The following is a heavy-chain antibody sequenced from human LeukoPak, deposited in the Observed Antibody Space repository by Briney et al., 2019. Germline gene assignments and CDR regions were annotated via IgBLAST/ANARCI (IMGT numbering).Heavy chain of an antibody. D-gene: IGHD5-18*01. CDR3: AKSLDTAMVLKFFDY. Sequence: GGSLRLSGAASGFTFSSYAMSWVRQAPGKGLEWVSGISDSGGSTDNADSVKGRFTISRDNSKNTLYLQMNSLRAEDTAVYYCAKSLDTAMVLKFFDYWGQGTLVTVSS. J-gene: IGHJ4*02. CDR1: GFTFSSYA. V-gene: IGHV3-23*01. CDR2: ISDSGGST.